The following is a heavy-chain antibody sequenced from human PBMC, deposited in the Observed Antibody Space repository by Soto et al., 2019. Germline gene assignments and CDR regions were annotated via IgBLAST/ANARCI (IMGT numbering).Heavy chain of an antibody. CDR3: ARGKLERSWPIAVAVRKKSSFDY. J-gene: IGHJ4*02. CDR1: GGSFSGYY. Sequence: QVQLQQWGAGLLKPSETLSLTCAVYGGSFSGYYWSWIRQPPGKGLEWIGEINHSGSTNYNPSLNSRVTISVDTSKNQFSLKLSSVTAADTAVYYCARGKLERSWPIAVAVRKKSSFDYWGKGPLVTVSS. CDR2: INHSGST. D-gene: IGHD6-19*01. V-gene: IGHV4-34*01.